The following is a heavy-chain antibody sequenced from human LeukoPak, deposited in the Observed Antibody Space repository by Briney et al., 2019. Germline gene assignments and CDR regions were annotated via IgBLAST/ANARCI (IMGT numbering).Heavy chain of an antibody. J-gene: IGHJ4*02. CDR3: ARDRTPLTDIVVVPAAMSFDY. D-gene: IGHD2-2*01. V-gene: IGHV3-30-3*01. Sequence: PGGSLRLSCAASGFTFSSYAMHWVRQAPGKGLEWVAVISYDGSNKYYADSVKGRFTISRDNSKNTLYLQMNSLRAEDTAVYYCARDRTPLTDIVVVPAAMSFDYWGQGTLVTVSS. CDR2: ISYDGSNK. CDR1: GFTFSSYA.